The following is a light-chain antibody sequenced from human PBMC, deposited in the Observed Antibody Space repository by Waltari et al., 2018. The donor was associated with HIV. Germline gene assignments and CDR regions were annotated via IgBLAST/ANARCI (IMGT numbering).Light chain of an antibody. J-gene: IGLJ3*02. Sequence: QSVLPQPPSVSGAPGQRVTISCTGSSPNIGAGHDCNWYQQLPGTAPKLLIYGNSNRPSGVPDRFSGSKSGTSASLAITGLQAEDEADYYCQSYDSSLSGSLFGGGTKLTVL. V-gene: IGLV1-40*01. CDR3: QSYDSSLSGSL. CDR1: SPNIGAGHD. CDR2: GNS.